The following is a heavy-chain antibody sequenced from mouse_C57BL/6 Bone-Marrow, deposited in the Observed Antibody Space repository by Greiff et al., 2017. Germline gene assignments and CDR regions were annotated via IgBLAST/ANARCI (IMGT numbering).Heavy chain of an antibody. J-gene: IGHJ2*01. Sequence: DVQLVESGGGLVKPGGSLKLSCAASGFTFSSYAMSWVRQTPEKRLEWVATISDGGSYTYYPDNVKGRFTISRDNAKNNLYLQMSHLKSEDTAMYYCARDTGLRRGYFDYWGQGTTLTVSS. D-gene: IGHD2-4*01. CDR3: ARDTGLRRGYFDY. V-gene: IGHV5-4*01. CDR1: GFTFSSYA. CDR2: ISDGGSYT.